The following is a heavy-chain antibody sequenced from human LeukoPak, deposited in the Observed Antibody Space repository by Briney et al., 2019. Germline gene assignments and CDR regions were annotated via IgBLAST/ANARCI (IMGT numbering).Heavy chain of an antibody. J-gene: IGHJ4*02. V-gene: IGHV4-39*01. Sequence: SETLSLTCTVSGGSISSSSYYWGWIRQPPGKGLEWIGSIYYSGSTYYSPSLKSRVTISVDTSKNQFSLKLSSVTAADTAVYYCASLGNWRRYYFDYWGQGTLVTVSS. CDR1: GGSISSSSYY. D-gene: IGHD1-1*01. CDR2: IYYSGST. CDR3: ASLGNWRRYYFDY.